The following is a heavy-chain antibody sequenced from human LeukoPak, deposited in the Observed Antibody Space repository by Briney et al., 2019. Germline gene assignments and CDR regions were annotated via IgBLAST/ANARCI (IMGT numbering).Heavy chain of an antibody. J-gene: IGHJ4*02. CDR2: ISSSGSNT. CDR1: GFSFSSYA. D-gene: IGHD6-13*01. CDR3: AKVGSSWTFDY. Sequence: GSLRLSCAASGFSFSSYAMTWVRQAPGKGLEWVSAISSSGSNTYYADSVKGRFTISRDNSKNTLYLQMNSLRAEDTAIYYCAKVGSSWTFDYWGQGTLVTVSS. V-gene: IGHV3-23*01.